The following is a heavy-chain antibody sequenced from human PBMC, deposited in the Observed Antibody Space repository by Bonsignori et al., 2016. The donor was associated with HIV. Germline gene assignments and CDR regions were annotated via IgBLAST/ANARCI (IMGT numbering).Heavy chain of an antibody. CDR3: VRGTLETATLHFDV. J-gene: IGHJ4*02. Sequence: QLQLQESGPGLVKPSETLSLTCTLSGDSVTNYNFYWGWIRQPPGKGLEWLGTIYYTGTTFDNPSLKSRLTLSVDTSKNQLSLTLNSVTAADTAFFYCVRGTLETATLHFDVWGRGTLVTVSS. CDR2: IYYTGTT. D-gene: IGHD5-24*01. CDR1: GDSVTNYNFY. V-gene: IGHV4-39*07.